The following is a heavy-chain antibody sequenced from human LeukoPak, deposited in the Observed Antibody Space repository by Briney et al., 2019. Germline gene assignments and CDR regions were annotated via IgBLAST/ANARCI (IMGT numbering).Heavy chain of an antibody. J-gene: IGHJ6*03. CDR1: GFTFSSYW. CDR2: ISSSGSTI. V-gene: IGHV3-48*03. CDR3: ASSPSYYYYYMDV. Sequence: GGSLRLSCAASGFTFSSYWMSWVRQAPGKGLEWVSYISSSGSTIYYADSVKGRFTISRDNAKNSLYLQMNSLRAEDTAVYYCASSPSYYYYYMDVWGKGTTVTISS.